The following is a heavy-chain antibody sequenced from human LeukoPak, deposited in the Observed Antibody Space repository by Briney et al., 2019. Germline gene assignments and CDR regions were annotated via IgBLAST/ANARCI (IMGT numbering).Heavy chain of an antibody. CDR3: ASLPDYDYVWGSYRFDA. J-gene: IGHJ5*02. V-gene: IGHV5-51*01. Sequence: GESLKISCKGSGYSFTSYWIGWGRQMPGKGLEGMGIIYPGDSDTRDSPSFQGQVTSSADKSISTAYLQWRSLEASATAMYSCASLPDYDYVWGSYRFDAWGQATLVTVSS. D-gene: IGHD3-16*02. CDR1: GYSFTSYW. CDR2: IYPGDSDT.